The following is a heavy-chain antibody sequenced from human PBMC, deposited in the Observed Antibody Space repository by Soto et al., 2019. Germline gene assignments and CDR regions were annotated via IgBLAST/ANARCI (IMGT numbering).Heavy chain of an antibody. V-gene: IGHV3-15*01. CDR2: IKSTDTGGTT. CDR1: GFTFKDAW. J-gene: IGHJ6*02. Sequence: EVQLVESGGGLVKPGGSLRLSCAASGFTFKDAWMSWVRQAPGKGLEWVGHIKSTDTGGTTDYAAPVKGRFSISKDDSEDTLYLQMNSLKTEDTAMSFCTWHLDIWGQGTSVIVSS. CDR3: TWHLDI.